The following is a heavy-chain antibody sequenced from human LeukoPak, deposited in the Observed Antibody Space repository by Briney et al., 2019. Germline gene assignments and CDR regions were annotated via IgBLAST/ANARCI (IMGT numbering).Heavy chain of an antibody. CDR2: IKGDGSAE. CDR1: GVTFSKSW. D-gene: IGHD1-1*01. J-gene: IGHJ6*02. CDR3: ATYTNWVAGDV. Sequence: GGSLRLSCAASGVTFSKSWMSWVRQAPGQGLEWVAAIKGDGSAEDYVDSVQGRFTISRDNSKNSLYLQMDSLRVEDTAIYYCATYTNWVAGDVWGQGTTVSVSS. V-gene: IGHV3-7*03.